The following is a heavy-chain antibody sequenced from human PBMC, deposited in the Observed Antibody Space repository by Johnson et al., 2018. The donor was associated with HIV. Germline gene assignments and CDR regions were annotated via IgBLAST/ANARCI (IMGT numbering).Heavy chain of an antibody. V-gene: IGHV3-66*01. CDR1: GFTVSSNY. J-gene: IGHJ3*02. D-gene: IGHD3-16*02. CDR3: TGEDGLGESALVFDM. CDR2: IYRGDNT. Sequence: VQLVESGGGVVQPGRSLRLSCAVSGFTVSSNYITWVRQAPGKGLEWLSIIYRGDNTYYGDSVKGRFTISRDNSKNTVYLQMNSLSAEDTAVYYCTGEDGLGESALVFDMWGQGTMVTVSS.